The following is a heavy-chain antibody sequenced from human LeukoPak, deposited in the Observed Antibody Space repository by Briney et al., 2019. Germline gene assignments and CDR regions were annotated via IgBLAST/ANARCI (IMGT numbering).Heavy chain of an antibody. CDR2: IYYSGST. CDR1: GGSISSYY. CDR3: ARVSLWYYYGSGSYRGFDP. D-gene: IGHD3-10*01. J-gene: IGHJ5*02. Sequence: SETLSLTCTVSGGSISSYYWSWIRQPPGKGLERIGYIYYSGSTNYNPSLKSRVTISVDTSKNQFSLKLSSVTAADTAVYYCARVSLWYYYGSGSYRGFDPWGQGTLVTVSS. V-gene: IGHV4-59*01.